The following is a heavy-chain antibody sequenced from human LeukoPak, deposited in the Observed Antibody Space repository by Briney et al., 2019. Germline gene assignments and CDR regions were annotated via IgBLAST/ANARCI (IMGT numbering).Heavy chain of an antibody. CDR3: ARAPVTSCRGAFCYPFDF. CDR1: GFALSSYA. CDR2: TSSSDAGT. Sequence: RSGGSLRLSCAASGFALSSYAMSWVRQAPGKGLEWVSATSSSDAGTYHAESVRGRFTISRDNSKNTLYLQMNSLRADDAAVYYCARAPVTSCRGAFCYPFDFWGQGTLVTVSS. J-gene: IGHJ4*02. D-gene: IGHD2-15*01. V-gene: IGHV3-23*01.